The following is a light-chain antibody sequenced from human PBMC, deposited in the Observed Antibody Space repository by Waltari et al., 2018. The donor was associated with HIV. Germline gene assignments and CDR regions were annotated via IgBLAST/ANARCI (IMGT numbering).Light chain of an antibody. J-gene: IGKJ4*01. V-gene: IGKV2-28*01. Sequence: EIVMTQSPLSLPVTPGEPASISCRSSQSLQHSNGYNYLDWYLQKPGQSPRLLIYLASTRASGVPDRFSGSGSGTDYTLTISRVEAEDVGIYYCMQALQTPLTFGGGTKVEMK. CDR1: QSLQHSNGYNY. CDR3: MQALQTPLT. CDR2: LAS.